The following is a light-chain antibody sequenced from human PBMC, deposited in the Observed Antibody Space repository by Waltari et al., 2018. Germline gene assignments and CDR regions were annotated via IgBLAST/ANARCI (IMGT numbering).Light chain of an antibody. V-gene: IGKV1-39*01. J-gene: IGKJ5*01. CDR3: QQNYNFPT. Sequence: DIQMTQSPSSLSTSVGDRVTITCRASETITNYLNWYQQKPGKGPKLLIYSASSLHSGVPSRFSGSGSGTEFTLTISNLQPEDFATYYCQQNYNFPTFGQGTRLEIK. CDR1: ETITNY. CDR2: SAS.